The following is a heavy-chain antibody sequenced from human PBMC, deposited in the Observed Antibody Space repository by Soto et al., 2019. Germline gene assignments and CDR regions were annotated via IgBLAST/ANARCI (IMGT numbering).Heavy chain of an antibody. CDR2: VNPNNGKT. V-gene: IGHV1-8*01. D-gene: IGHD3-16*01. CDR3: AKDFGGLYNWFDP. CDR1: GYLFTTYD. J-gene: IGHJ5*02. Sequence: QVQLIQSGAEVKKPGASVRVSCKTSGYLFTTYDINWVRQAAGRGLEWMGRVNPNNGKTDYAQNFQGRLTMTRDTSIGTVYMELSSLTSEDTAVYYCAKDFGGLYNWFDPWGQGTLVTVSS.